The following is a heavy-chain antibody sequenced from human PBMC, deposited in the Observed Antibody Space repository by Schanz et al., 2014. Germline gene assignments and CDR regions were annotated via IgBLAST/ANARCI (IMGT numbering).Heavy chain of an antibody. CDR2: IATSSSTR. J-gene: IGHJ6*02. Sequence: EVQLVESGGGLVKPGGSLRLSCEASGFDFNSYSMNWVRQVPGKGLEWLSYIATSSSTRHYADSVKGRVTISRDNAKNSVSLQMRRLRVEDTAVYYCARDTSYGMDVWGQGTTVTVSS. V-gene: IGHV3-48*01. CDR1: GFDFNSYS. CDR3: ARDTSYGMDV.